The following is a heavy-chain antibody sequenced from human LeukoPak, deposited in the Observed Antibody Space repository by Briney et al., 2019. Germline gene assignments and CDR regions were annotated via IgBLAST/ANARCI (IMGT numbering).Heavy chain of an antibody. J-gene: IGHJ4*02. CDR1: GYTFTSYG. D-gene: IGHD2-15*01. V-gene: IGHV1-18*01. CDR3: ARDRGVVVAATDLDY. Sequence: ASVTVSCKASGYTFTSYGISWVRQAPGQGLEWMGWISAYNGNTNYAQKLQGRVTMTTDTSTSTAYMELRSLRSDDTAVYYCARDRGVVVAATDLDYWGQGTLVTVSS. CDR2: ISAYNGNT.